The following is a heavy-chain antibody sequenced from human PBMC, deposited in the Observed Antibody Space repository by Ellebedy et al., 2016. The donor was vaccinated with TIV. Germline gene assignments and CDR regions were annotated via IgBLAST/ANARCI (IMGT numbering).Heavy chain of an antibody. V-gene: IGHV1-69*13. CDR1: GGTFSSYA. D-gene: IGHD3-3*01. CDR2: IIPIFGTA. J-gene: IGHJ5*02. Sequence: SVKVSCXASGGTFSSYAISWVRQAPGQGLEWMGGIIPIFGTANYAQKFQGRVTITADESTSTAYMELSSLRSEDTAVYYCARERWYYDFWSGHNWFDPWGQGTLVTVSS. CDR3: ARERWYYDFWSGHNWFDP.